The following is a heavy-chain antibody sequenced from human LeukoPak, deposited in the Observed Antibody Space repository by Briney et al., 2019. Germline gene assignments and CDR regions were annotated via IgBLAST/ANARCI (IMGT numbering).Heavy chain of an antibody. J-gene: IGHJ4*02. CDR2: ITASGTAM. V-gene: IGHV3-48*02. D-gene: IGHD1-26*01. CDR1: GFSFTNYW. CDR3: ASSGSYRFDY. Sequence: GGSLRLSCAASGFSFTNYWMHWVRQAPGKGLEWVSHITASGTAMFYADSVKGRFTISRDNAKNSLYLQMNSLRDEDTAVYYCASSGSYRFDYWGQGTLVTVSS.